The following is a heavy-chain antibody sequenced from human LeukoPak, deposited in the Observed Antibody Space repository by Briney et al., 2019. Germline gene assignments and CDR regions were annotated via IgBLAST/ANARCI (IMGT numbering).Heavy chain of an antibody. CDR1: GGSFSGYY. J-gene: IGHJ2*01. CDR2: INHSGST. D-gene: IGHD6-13*01. CDR3: ARRGTSWPHWYFAL. V-gene: IGHV4-34*01. Sequence: SETLSLTCAVYGGSFSGYYWSWIRQPPGKGLEWIGEINHSGSTNYNPSLKSRVTISMDTSKNQFSLKLASVTAADAAVYYCARRGTSWPHWYFALWGRGTLVTVSS.